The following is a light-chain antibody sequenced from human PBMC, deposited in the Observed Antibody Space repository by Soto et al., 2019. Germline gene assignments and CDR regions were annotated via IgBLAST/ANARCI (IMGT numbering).Light chain of an antibody. V-gene: IGLV1-40*01. Sequence: QSALTQPPSVSGAPGQRVTISCTGSSSNIGAGYDVHWYQQISGTAPKLLIYDNNKRPSGVPGRISGSKSGTSASLAITGLQAEDEADYYCQSYDTSLSGVVFGGGTKLTVL. CDR3: QSYDTSLSGVV. CDR2: DNN. CDR1: SSNIGAGYD. J-gene: IGLJ3*02.